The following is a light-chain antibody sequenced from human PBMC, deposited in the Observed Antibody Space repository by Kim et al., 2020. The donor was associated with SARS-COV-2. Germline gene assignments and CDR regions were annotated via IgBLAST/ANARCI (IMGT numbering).Light chain of an antibody. J-gene: IGLJ2*01. V-gene: IGLV2-14*04. CDR1: SSDVGGYNY. CDR3: SSYTSSSTVV. CDR2: DVS. Sequence: GQSITLSCTGTSSDVGGYNYVSWYQQHPGKAPTLMIYDVSKRPSGVSNRFSGSKSGNTASLTISGLQAEDEADYYCSSYTSSSTVVFGGGTQLTVL.